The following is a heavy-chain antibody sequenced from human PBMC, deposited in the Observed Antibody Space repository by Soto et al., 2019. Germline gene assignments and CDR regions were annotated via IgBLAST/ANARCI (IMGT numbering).Heavy chain of an antibody. CDR1: GGSISSGGYA. CDR3: ASRYGSGTYYKKPFDC. D-gene: IGHD3-10*01. V-gene: IGHV4-39*01. J-gene: IGHJ4*02. Sequence: SETLSLTCAVSGGSISSGGYAWGWIRQPPGKGLEWIGSIYYSGSTYYNPSLKSRVTISVDTSKNQFSLKLNSVTTADTVVYYCASRYGSGTYYKKPFDCWGQGTLVTVSS. CDR2: IYYSGST.